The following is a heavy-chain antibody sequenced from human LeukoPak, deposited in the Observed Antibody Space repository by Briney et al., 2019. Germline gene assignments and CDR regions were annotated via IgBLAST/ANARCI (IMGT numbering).Heavy chain of an antibody. V-gene: IGHV1-2*02. J-gene: IGHJ4*02. CDR3: ARWLNYYDSSGYRYYFDY. CDR1: GYTFTGYY. CDR2: INPNSGGT. D-gene: IGHD3-22*01. Sequence: GASVKVSCKASGYTFTGYYMHWVRQAPGQGLEWMGWINPNSGGTNYAQKFQGRVTMTRDTSISTAYMELSRLRSDDTAVYYCARWLNYYDSSGYRYYFDYWGQGTLVIVSS.